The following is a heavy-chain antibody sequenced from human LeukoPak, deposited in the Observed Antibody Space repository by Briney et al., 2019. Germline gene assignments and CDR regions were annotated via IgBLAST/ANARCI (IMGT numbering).Heavy chain of an antibody. D-gene: IGHD2-2*01. CDR2: ISSSSSYI. CDR3: ARHCSSTSCYFNYYGMDV. Sequence: GGSLRLSCAASGFTFSDYYMSWIRQAPGKGLEWVSSISSSSSYIYYADSVKGRFTISRDNAKNSLYLQMNSLRAEDTAVYYCARHCSSTSCYFNYYGMDVWGQGTTVTVSS. V-gene: IGHV3-11*06. CDR1: GFTFSDYY. J-gene: IGHJ6*02.